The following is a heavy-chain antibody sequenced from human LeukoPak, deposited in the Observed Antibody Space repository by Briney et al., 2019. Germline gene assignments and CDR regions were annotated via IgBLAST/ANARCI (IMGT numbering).Heavy chain of an antibody. V-gene: IGHV3-48*03. CDR3: ARDPNWIYYGMYV. J-gene: IGHJ6*02. CDR2: ISSSGSTI. Sequence: GGSLRLSCAASGFTFSSYEMNWVRQAPGKGLEWVSYISSSGSTIYYADSVKGRFTISRDNAKNSLYLQMNSLRAEDTAVYYCARDPNWIYYGMYVWGQGTTVTVSS. D-gene: IGHD1-1*01. CDR1: GFTFSSYE.